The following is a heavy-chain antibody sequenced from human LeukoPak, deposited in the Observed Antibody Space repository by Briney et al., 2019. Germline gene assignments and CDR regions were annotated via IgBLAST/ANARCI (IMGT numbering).Heavy chain of an antibody. Sequence: SETLSLTCAVYGGSFSGYYWSWIRQPPGKGLEWIGEINHSGSTNYNPSLKSRVTISVDTSKNKFSLKLSSVTAADTAVYYCARVGRMTTVVIRAFDIWGQGTMVTVSS. J-gene: IGHJ3*02. CDR1: GGSFSGYY. D-gene: IGHD4-23*01. CDR2: INHSGST. V-gene: IGHV4-34*01. CDR3: ARVGRMTTVVIRAFDI.